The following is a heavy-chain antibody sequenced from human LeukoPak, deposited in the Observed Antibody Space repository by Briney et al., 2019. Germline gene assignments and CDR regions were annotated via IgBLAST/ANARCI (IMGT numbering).Heavy chain of an antibody. CDR1: GFTFSTYS. J-gene: IGHJ5*02. CDR2: ITGSSSFI. Sequence: GGSLRLSCAASGFTFSTYSMNWVRQAPGKGLEWVSSITGSSSFIYYADSVKGRFTISRDNAKNSLHLQMNSLRAEDTAVYFCARNYDRSVYGYNRFDPWGQGTLVTVSS. CDR3: ARNYDRSVYGYNRFDP. D-gene: IGHD3-22*01. V-gene: IGHV3-21*01.